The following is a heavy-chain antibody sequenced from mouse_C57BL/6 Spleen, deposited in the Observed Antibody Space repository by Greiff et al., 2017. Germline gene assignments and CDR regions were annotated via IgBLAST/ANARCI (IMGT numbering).Heavy chain of an antibody. D-gene: IGHD1-1*01. CDR1: GFSFNTYA. J-gene: IGHJ2*01. V-gene: IGHV10-1*01. Sequence: EVKLVESGGGLVQPKGSLKLSCAASGFSFNTYAMNWVRQAPGKGLEWVARIRSKSNNYATYYADSVKDRFTISRDDSESMLYLQMNNVKTEDTAMYYCVRQGYYGSSYADYWGQGTTLTVAS. CDR2: IRSKSNNYAT. CDR3: VRQGYYGSSYADY.